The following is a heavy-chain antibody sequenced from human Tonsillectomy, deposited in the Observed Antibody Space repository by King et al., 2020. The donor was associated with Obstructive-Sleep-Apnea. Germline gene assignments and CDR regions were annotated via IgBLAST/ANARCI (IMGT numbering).Heavy chain of an antibody. CDR3: ASRGEMDHNPGSLYYFDY. Sequence: VQLQQWGAGLLKPSETLSLTCAVYGGSFSGYYWSWIRQPPGKGLEWIGEINHSGSTNYNPSLKSRVTISVDTSKNQFSLKLSSVTAADTAVYYCASRGEMDHNPGSLYYFDYWGQGTLVTVSS. V-gene: IGHV4-34*01. J-gene: IGHJ4*02. CDR2: INHSGST. D-gene: IGHD5-24*01. CDR1: GGSFSGYY.